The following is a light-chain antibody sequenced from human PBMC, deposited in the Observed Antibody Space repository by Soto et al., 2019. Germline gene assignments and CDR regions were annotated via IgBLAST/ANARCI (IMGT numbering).Light chain of an antibody. V-gene: IGKV3-20*01. Sequence: VLTQSPGTLSLSPGERATLSCRASQSVSSTYLAWYQQKPGQAPRLLIYGASSRATGIPDRFSGSGSGTDFTLSISRLEPEDFAVYYCQQFGSSPRTFGQGTKVDI. CDR3: QQFGSSPRT. CDR1: QSVSSTY. CDR2: GAS. J-gene: IGKJ1*01.